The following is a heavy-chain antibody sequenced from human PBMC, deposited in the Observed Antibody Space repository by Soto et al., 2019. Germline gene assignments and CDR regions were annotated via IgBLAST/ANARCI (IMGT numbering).Heavy chain of an antibody. CDR1: GYTFTTYD. V-gene: IGHV1-18*01. Sequence: QVQLVQSGAEVKEPGASVKVSCKASGYTFTTYDIDWVRQAPGQGLDWMGWINTYNGNTNYAQKLQGRVTMTTDTATRTAYMELRSLRSDDTAVYYCARGDGANGVDYWGQGTLVTVSS. CDR3: ARGDGANGVDY. J-gene: IGHJ4*02. CDR2: INTYNGNT. D-gene: IGHD2-21*01.